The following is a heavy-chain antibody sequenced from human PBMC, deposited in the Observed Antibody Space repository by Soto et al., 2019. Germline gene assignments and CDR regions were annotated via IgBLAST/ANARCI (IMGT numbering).Heavy chain of an antibody. Sequence: EVQLVESGGALVQPGRSLRLSCAASGFTFGDYGMHWVRQVPGKGLEWVSGISWKSASIGYADSVKGRFTISRDNAKNLLDLQMNSLSAEDTALYHCAKSRGGTANGLDVWGQGTTVTVSS. D-gene: IGHD2-15*01. CDR3: AKSRGGTANGLDV. J-gene: IGHJ6*02. CDR2: ISWKSASI. CDR1: GFTFGDYG. V-gene: IGHV3-9*01.